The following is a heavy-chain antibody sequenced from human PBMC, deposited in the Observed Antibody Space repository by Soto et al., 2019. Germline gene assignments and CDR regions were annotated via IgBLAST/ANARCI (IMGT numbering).Heavy chain of an antibody. CDR3: ARDPLEYCSGGSCYGSGPQTLFDAFDI. CDR2: INHSGST. J-gene: IGHJ3*02. D-gene: IGHD2-15*01. Sequence: SETLSLTCAVYGGSFSGYYWTWIRQPPGTGLEWIGEINHSGSTNYNPSLKSRVTISVDTSKNQFSLKLTSVTAADTAVYYCARDPLEYCSGGSCYGSGPQTLFDAFDIWGQGTMVTVSS. CDR1: GGSFSGYY. V-gene: IGHV4-34*01.